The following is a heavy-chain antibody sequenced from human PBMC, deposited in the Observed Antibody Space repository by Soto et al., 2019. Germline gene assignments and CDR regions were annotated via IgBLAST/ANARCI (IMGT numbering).Heavy chain of an antibody. D-gene: IGHD6-13*01. CDR2: ISRSSSTI. J-gene: IGHJ6*02. Sequence: PGGSLTRSCEASGFTFSKYILNWVRQAPGKGLEWISSISRSSSTIYYAESVKGRFTISRDNAKNSLSLEMNSLRDEDTAVYYCARTGIEASGTMYGMDVWGQGTTVTV. CDR1: GFTFSKYI. V-gene: IGHV3-48*02. CDR3: ARTGIEASGTMYGMDV.